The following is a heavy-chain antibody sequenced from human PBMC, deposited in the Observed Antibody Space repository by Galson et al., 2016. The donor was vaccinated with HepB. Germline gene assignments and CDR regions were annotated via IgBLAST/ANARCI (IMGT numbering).Heavy chain of an antibody. Sequence: SLRLSCAASGLTVSSKYMSWVRQAPGRGLEWVSVLYSAGGTYYADSVKGRFTISRDNSKNTLYLQVNSLGAEDTALYYCARGGYYYDSGDSPIDYWGQGTLVTVSS. CDR3: ARGGYYYDSGDSPIDY. CDR2: LYSAGGT. CDR1: GLTVSSKY. V-gene: IGHV3-53*01. J-gene: IGHJ4*02. D-gene: IGHD3-22*01.